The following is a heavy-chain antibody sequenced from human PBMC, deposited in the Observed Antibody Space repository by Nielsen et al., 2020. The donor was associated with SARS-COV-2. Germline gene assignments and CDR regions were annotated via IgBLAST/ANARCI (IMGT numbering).Heavy chain of an antibody. D-gene: IGHD6-6*01. CDR3: ARGRVAAHLGWYFDL. CDR1: GYTFTSYY. Sequence: ASVKVSCKASGYTFTSYYMHWVRQAPGQGLEWMGIINPSGGSTSYAQKFQGRVTMTRDTSTSTVYMELSSLRSEDTAVYYCARGRVAAHLGWYFDLWGRGTLVTVSS. J-gene: IGHJ2*01. CDR2: INPSGGST. V-gene: IGHV1-46*01.